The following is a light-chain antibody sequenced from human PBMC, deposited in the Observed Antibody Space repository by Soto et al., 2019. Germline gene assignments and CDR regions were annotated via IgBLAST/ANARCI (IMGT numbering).Light chain of an antibody. CDR1: SSNIGSNT. CDR2: SNN. V-gene: IGLV1-44*01. Sequence: QSVLTQPPSASGTPGQRVTISCSGSSSNIGSNTVNWHQQLPGTAPKLLIYSNNQRPSGVPDRFSGSKSGTSASLAISGLQSEDEADYYCAAWDDRLNGYVFGTGTKVTVL. CDR3: AAWDDRLNGYV. J-gene: IGLJ1*01.